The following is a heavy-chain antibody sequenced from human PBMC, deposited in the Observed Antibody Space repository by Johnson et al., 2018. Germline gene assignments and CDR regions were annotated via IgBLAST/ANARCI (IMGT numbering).Heavy chain of an antibody. CDR2: ISYDGSST. Sequence: QLVESGGGVVQPGRSLRLSCAASGFTFSSCGMHWVRQAPGKGMEWVAVISYDGSSTYYADSVKGRFTISRDNSKNTLYLQMNSLRAEDTAVYYCEKEVGGYPDAFDIWGQGTMVTVSS. J-gene: IGHJ3*02. D-gene: IGHD3-16*02. CDR3: EKEVGGYPDAFDI. CDR1: GFTFSSCG. V-gene: IGHV3-30*18.